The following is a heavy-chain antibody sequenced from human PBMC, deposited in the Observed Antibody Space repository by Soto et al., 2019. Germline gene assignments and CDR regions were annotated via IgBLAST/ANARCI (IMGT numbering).Heavy chain of an antibody. CDR2: ISYDGSNK. CDR3: ARGDPYYGMDV. V-gene: IGHV3-30*04. J-gene: IGHJ6*02. CDR1: GFTSSSHV. Sequence: QVQLVESGGGVVQPGRSLRLSCVASGFTSSSHVMHWVRQAPGKGQEWVAVISYDGSNKHYADSVKGRFTISRDNSKNTLYLQMNSLRGEDTAVYSCARGDPYYGMDVWGQGTTVTVSS.